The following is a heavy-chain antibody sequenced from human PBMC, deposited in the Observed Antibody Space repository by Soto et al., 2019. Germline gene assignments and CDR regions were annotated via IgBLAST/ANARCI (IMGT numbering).Heavy chain of an antibody. Sequence: GASVKVSCKASGGTFSSYAISWVRQAPGQGLEWMGGIIPIFGTANYAQKFQGRVTITADESTSTAYMELSSLRSVDTATYYCARMGGNYRYVDYWGQGTLVTVSS. J-gene: IGHJ4*02. V-gene: IGHV1-69*13. CDR1: GGTFSSYA. CDR3: ARMGGNYRYVDY. D-gene: IGHD3-16*02. CDR2: IIPIFGTA.